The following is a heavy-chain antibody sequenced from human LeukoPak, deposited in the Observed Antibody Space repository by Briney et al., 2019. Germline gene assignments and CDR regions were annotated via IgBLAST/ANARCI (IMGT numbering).Heavy chain of an antibody. Sequence: ASVKVSCKASGGTFSSYAISWVRQAPGPGLEWMGWINTYTGNPTYAQDFTGRFVFSLDTSVSTAYLQIYSLKAEDTAVYYCARLVAAGGSGSFDPWGQGTLVTVSS. CDR1: GGTFSSYA. CDR2: INTYTGNP. D-gene: IGHD6-13*01. J-gene: IGHJ5*02. V-gene: IGHV7-4-1*01. CDR3: ARLVAAGGSGSFDP.